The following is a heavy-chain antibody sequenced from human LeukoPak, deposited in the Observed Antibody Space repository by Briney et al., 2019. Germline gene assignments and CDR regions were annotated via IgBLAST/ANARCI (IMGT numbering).Heavy chain of an antibody. CDR1: GGSISSSSYY. D-gene: IGHD3-22*01. V-gene: IGHV4-39*01. CDR2: IYCSGST. Sequence: SETLSLTCTVSGGSISSSSYYWGWLRQPPGKGLEWVGSIYCSGSTYYNPSLKSRVTISVDTSKNQFSLKLSSVTAADTAVYYCATSRYYYDSSGYYNGAAFDIWGQGTMVTVSS. J-gene: IGHJ3*02. CDR3: ATSRYYYDSSGYYNGAAFDI.